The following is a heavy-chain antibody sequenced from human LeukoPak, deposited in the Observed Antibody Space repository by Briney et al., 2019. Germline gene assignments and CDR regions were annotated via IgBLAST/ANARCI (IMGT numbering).Heavy chain of an antibody. D-gene: IGHD3-3*01. CDR2: IYYSGST. Sequence: SETLSLTCTVSGGSISSSSYYWGWIRQPPVKGLEWIGSIYYSGSTYYNPSLKSRVTISVDTSKNQFSLKLSSVTAADTAVYYCARPGGNYDFWSGYYSPYYHGMDVWGQGTTVTVSS. J-gene: IGHJ6*02. CDR3: ARPGGNYDFWSGYYSPYYHGMDV. CDR1: GGSISSSSYY. V-gene: IGHV4-39*01.